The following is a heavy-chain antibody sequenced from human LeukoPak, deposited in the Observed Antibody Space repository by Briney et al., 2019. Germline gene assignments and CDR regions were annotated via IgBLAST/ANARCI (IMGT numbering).Heavy chain of an antibody. V-gene: IGHV4-59*01. CDR2: VSNSGST. J-gene: IGHJ4*02. CDR3: ALAARRSASFDY. D-gene: IGHD6-6*01. Sequence: SETLSLTCTVSGGSISTYFCTWIRQPPGKGLEWIGYVSNSGSTNYNPSLKSRVTISIDTSKNQFSLKLNSLTPADTAVCYCALAARRSASFDYWGQGTLVTVSS. CDR1: GGSISTYF.